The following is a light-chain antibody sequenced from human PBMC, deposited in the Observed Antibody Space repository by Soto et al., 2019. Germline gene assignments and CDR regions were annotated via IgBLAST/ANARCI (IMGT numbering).Light chain of an antibody. V-gene: IGLV2-11*01. J-gene: IGLJ2*01. Sequence: QSALTQPRPVSGAPGQSVTISCPGNTNDVGAYNYVSWYQQHPGKAPKMMIYDVTKRPSGVPDRFSGSKSGNTASLTISGLRAEDEADYYCCSYAGRYTLILGGGTKLTVL. CDR2: DVT. CDR3: CSYAGRYTLI. CDR1: TNDVGAYNY.